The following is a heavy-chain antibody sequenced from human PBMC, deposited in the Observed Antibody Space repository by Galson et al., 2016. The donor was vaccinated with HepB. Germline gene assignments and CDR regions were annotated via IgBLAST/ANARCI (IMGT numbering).Heavy chain of an antibody. J-gene: IGHJ4*02. CDR3: TRGIVGSEDIL. Sequence: SLRLSCAASGFTLTDSWMHWVRQVPGKGLVWVSRIKGDGSTTKYADSVKGRFTISRDIAKNRLYLQMNSMRVENTEMYYCTRGIVGSEDILWGQGTLVTVSS. D-gene: IGHD2-15*01. V-gene: IGHV3-74*01. CDR1: GFTLTDSW. CDR2: IKGDGSTT.